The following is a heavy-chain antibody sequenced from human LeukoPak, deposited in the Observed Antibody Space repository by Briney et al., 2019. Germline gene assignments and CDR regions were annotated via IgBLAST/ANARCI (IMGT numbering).Heavy chain of an antibody. D-gene: IGHD4-11*01. V-gene: IGHV1-18*01. Sequence: ASVKVSCKASGYTFTHYGISWVRQAPGQGLEWMGWIGAYNGNTNYAQKFQDRVTMTTDTSTTTAYLELRSLRSDDTAVYYCARRVDYSNYFDYWGQGTLVTVSS. CDR3: ARRVDYSNYFDY. J-gene: IGHJ4*02. CDR2: IGAYNGNT. CDR1: GYTFTHYG.